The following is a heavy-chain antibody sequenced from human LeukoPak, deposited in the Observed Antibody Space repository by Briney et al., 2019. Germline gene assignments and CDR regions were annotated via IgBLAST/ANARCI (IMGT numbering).Heavy chain of an antibody. CDR1: GFNFGDHA. CDR2: IRSKAYRGTT. J-gene: IGHJ6*02. D-gene: IGHD5-18*01. V-gene: IGHV3-49*04. Sequence: SLRLSFTTSGFNFGDHAMTWVRQAPGKGLEWVGFIRSKAYRGTTEYAASVKGRFTISRDDSKSVVYLQMNSLKSEDTAVYYCSRGPIQLWVHNGVDVWGQGTTVTVSS. CDR3: SRGPIQLWVHNGVDV.